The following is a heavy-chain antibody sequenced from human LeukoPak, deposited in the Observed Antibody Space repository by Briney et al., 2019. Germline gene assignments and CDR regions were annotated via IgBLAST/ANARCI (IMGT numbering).Heavy chain of an antibody. Sequence: GGSLRLSCAASGFTFSHYWMHWVRQAPGKGLVWVSRINSDGSSTSYADSVKGRFTISRDNAKNTLYLQMSSLRAEDTAVYYCARDIPTSGWYVGSWGRGTLVTVSS. J-gene: IGHJ4*02. V-gene: IGHV3-74*01. CDR1: GFTFSHYW. D-gene: IGHD6-19*01. CDR3: ARDIPTSGWYVGS. CDR2: INSDGSST.